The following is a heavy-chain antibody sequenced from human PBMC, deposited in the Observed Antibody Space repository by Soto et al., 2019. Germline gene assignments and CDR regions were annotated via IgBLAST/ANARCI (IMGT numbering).Heavy chain of an antibody. V-gene: IGHV1-18*04. Sequence: ASVKVSCKASGYTFTSYGISWVRQAPGQGLEWMGWISAYNGNTNYAQKLQGRVTMTTDTSTSTAYMELRSLRSDDTAVYYCARDPGCGGGSCYGAFDIWGQGTMVTVSS. CDR3: ARDPGCGGGSCYGAFDI. CDR1: GYTFTSYG. CDR2: ISAYNGNT. J-gene: IGHJ3*02. D-gene: IGHD2-15*01.